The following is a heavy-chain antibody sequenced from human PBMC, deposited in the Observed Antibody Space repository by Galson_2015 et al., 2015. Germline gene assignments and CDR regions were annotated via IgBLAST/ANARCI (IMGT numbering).Heavy chain of an antibody. Sequence: SLRLSCAASGFTFSSYAMSWVRQAPGKGLEWVSAISGSGGRTYYADSVKGRFTISRDNSKNTLYLQMNSLRAEDTAVYYCAKGVIARDYYYYGMDVWGQGTTVTVSS. V-gene: IGHV3-23*01. CDR2: ISGSGGRT. J-gene: IGHJ6*02. D-gene: IGHD3-16*02. CDR3: AKGVIARDYYYYGMDV. CDR1: GFTFSSYA.